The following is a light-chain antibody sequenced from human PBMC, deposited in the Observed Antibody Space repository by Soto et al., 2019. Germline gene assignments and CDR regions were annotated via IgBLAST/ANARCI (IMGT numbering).Light chain of an antibody. Sequence: DIQMTQSPSTLSASVGDRVTITCRASQSISSWLAWYQQKPGKAPKLLIYKASSLESGVPSRFSGSGSGTEFTLTISSLQPDDFATYYCQQYNSYPSLGGVTKVEIK. CDR2: KAS. CDR1: QSISSW. J-gene: IGKJ4*01. V-gene: IGKV1-5*03. CDR3: QQYNSYPS.